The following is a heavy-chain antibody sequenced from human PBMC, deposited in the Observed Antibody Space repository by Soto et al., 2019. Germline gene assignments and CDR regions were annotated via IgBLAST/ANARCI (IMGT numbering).Heavy chain of an antibody. CDR1: GFSLSTSGMC. Sequence: SGPTLVNPTQTLTLTCTFSGFSLSTSGMCVSWIRQSPGKALEWLARIDWDDDRFYSTSLKTRLTISKDTSKNQVVLTMTNMDPVDTATYYYAGVAWGRPFDYWGQGTLVTVSS. J-gene: IGHJ4*02. V-gene: IGHV2-70*17. CDR3: AGVAWGRPFDY. D-gene: IGHD3-16*01. CDR2: IDWDDDR.